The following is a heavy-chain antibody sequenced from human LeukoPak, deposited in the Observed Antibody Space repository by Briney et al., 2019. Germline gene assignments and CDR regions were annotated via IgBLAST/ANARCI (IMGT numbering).Heavy chain of an antibody. Sequence: GESLKIFCKGSGCSFTSYWIGWVRQMPGKGLEWMGIIYPGDSDTRYSPSFQGQVTISADKSISTAYLQWSSLKASDTAMYYCARRGYYDSSGYYYDLGAFDIWGQGTMVTVSS. CDR3: ARRGYYDSSGYYYDLGAFDI. CDR1: GCSFTSYW. CDR2: IYPGDSDT. J-gene: IGHJ3*02. V-gene: IGHV5-51*01. D-gene: IGHD3-22*01.